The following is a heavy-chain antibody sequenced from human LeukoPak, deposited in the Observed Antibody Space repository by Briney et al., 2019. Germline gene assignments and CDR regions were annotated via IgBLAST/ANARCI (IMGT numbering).Heavy chain of an antibody. D-gene: IGHD3-10*01. V-gene: IGHV3-7*01. CDR1: GFTFSNYW. CDR3: ARVNMVRGVHPSRAYYYGMDV. J-gene: IGHJ6*02. Sequence: PGGSLRLSCAASGFTFSNYWMNWVRQAPGKGLEWVAIIKQDGSEKHYVDSVKGRFTISRDNAKNSLYLQMNSLRAEDTAVYYCARVNMVRGVHPSRAYYYGMDVWGQGTTVTVSS. CDR2: IKQDGSEK.